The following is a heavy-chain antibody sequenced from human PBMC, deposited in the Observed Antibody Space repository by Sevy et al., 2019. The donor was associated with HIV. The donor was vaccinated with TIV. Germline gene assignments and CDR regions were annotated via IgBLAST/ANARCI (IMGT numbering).Heavy chain of an antibody. D-gene: IGHD6-13*01. Sequence: GGSLRLSCAASGFTFSRYGMHWVRQVPGKGLEWVALISYDGDSKNYADSVKGRFTISRDNSKNTVYLHMNSLRSEDTAVYYCVNESVSWYLDFWGQGTLVTVSS. CDR1: GFTFSRYG. J-gene: IGHJ4*02. V-gene: IGHV3-30*18. CDR2: ISYDGDSK. CDR3: VNESVSWYLDF.